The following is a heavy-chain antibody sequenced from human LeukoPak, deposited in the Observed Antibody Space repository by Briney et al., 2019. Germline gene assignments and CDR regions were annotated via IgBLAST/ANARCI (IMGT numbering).Heavy chain of an antibody. J-gene: IGHJ6*03. CDR3: VRGLDCSSTSCHYYYYIYV. CDR2: MNPNSGNT. Sequence: ASVKSSCKASGYTFTSYYINWVRQATGQGLEWMGWMNPNSGNTGYAQKFQGRVTMTPNTSISTAYMELSSLRSEDTAVYYCVRGLDCSSTSCHYYYYIYVWGKGNTVTVSS. V-gene: IGHV1-8*01. CDR1: GYTFTSYY. D-gene: IGHD2-2*01.